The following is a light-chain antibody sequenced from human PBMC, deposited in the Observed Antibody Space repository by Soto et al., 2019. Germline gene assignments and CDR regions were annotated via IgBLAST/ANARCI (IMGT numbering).Light chain of an antibody. CDR3: QQRSNWPPIT. CDR2: DAS. Sequence: EIVLTQSPATLSLSPGERATLSCRASQSVSSYLAWYQQKPGEAPRRLIYDASNRATGSPARFSGSRSGTDFTLTISSLEPDDFAVDYCQQRSNWPPITFGQGTRLEIK. V-gene: IGKV3-11*01. CDR1: QSVSSY. J-gene: IGKJ5*01.